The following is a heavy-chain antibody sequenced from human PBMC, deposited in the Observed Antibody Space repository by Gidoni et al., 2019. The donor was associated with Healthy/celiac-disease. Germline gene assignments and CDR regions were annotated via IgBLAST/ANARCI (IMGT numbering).Heavy chain of an antibody. V-gene: IGHV4-59*01. Sequence: QVQLQASGPGLVKPSETLSLTCTVSAGSISSYDWSWIRQPPGKGLEWIGYIYYSGSTNYNPSLKSRVTISVDTSKNQFSLKLSSVTAADTAVYYCARIAAAGGWFDPWGQGTLVTVSS. CDR1: AGSISSYD. J-gene: IGHJ5*02. CDR2: IYYSGST. CDR3: ARIAAAGGWFDP. D-gene: IGHD6-13*01.